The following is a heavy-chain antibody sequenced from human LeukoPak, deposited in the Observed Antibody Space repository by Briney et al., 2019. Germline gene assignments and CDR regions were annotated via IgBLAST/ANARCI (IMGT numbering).Heavy chain of an antibody. J-gene: IGHJ4*02. V-gene: IGHV4-39*07. CDR1: GGSISSSSYY. Sequence: PSETLSLTCTVSGGSISSSSYYWGWIRQPPGKGLEWIGSIYYSGSTYYNPSLKSRVTISVDTSKNQFSLKLSSVTAADTAVYYCARVDCSSTSCYIFDYWGQGTLVTVSS. CDR2: IYYSGST. D-gene: IGHD2-2*02. CDR3: ARVDCSSTSCYIFDY.